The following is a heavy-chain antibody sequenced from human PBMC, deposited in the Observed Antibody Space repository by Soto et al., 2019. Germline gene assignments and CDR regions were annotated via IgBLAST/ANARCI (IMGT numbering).Heavy chain of an antibody. V-gene: IGHV1-8*01. D-gene: IGHD2-2*01. CDR3: ARGDPGPGLYYYYYYYMDV. CDR2: MNPNSGNT. J-gene: IGHJ6*03. Sequence: ASVKVSCKASGYTFTSYDINWVRQATGQGLEWMGWMNPNSGNTGYAQKFQGRVTMTRNTSISTAYMELSSLRSEDTAVYYCARGDPGPGLYYYYYYYMDVWGKGTTVTVSS. CDR1: GYTFTSYD.